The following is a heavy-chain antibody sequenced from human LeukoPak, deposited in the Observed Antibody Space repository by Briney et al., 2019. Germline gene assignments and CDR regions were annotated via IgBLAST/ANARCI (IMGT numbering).Heavy chain of an antibody. CDR1: GYTFTGYY. V-gene: IGHV1-2*02. J-gene: IGHJ6*03. CDR3: ATGTGYSSGWHPFYYYYMDV. Sequence: ASVKVSCKASGYTFTGYYMHWVRQAPGQGLEWMGWINPNSGGTNYAQKFQGRVTMTRDTSISTAYMELSSLRSEDTAVYYCATGTGYSSGWHPFYYYYMDVWGKGTTVTISS. CDR2: INPNSGGT. D-gene: IGHD6-19*01.